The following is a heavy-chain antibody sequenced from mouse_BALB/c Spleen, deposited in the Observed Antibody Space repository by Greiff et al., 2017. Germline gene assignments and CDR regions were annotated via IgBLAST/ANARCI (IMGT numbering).Heavy chain of an antibody. CDR2: ISYSGST. CDR3: AYGNYLFAY. J-gene: IGHJ3*01. V-gene: IGHV3-2*02. CDR1: GYSITSDYA. Sequence: EVKLQESGPGLVKPSQSLSLTCTVTGYSITSDYAWNWIRQFPGNKLEWMGYISYSGSTSYNPSLKSRISITRDTSKNQFFLQLNSVTTEDTATYYCAYGNYLFAYWGQGTLVTVSA. D-gene: IGHD2-1*01.